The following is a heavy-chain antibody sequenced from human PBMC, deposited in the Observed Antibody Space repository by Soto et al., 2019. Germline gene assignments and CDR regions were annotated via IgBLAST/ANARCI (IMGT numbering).Heavy chain of an antibody. CDR2: INPSGGST. D-gene: IGHD5-18*01. CDR3: ARDGRQLAPFDY. J-gene: IGHJ4*02. Sequence: QVQLVQSGAEVKKPGASVKVSCKASGYTFTSYYMHWVRQAPGQGLEWMGIINPSGGSTSYTQKFQGRVTMTRDTSTSTVYMELSSLRSEDTAVYYCARDGRQLAPFDYWGQGTLVTVSS. V-gene: IGHV1-46*01. CDR1: GYTFTSYY.